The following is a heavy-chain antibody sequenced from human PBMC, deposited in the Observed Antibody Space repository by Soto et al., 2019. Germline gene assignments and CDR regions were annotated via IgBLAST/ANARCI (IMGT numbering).Heavy chain of an antibody. CDR3: AKGRRNTF. CDR1: GYTISFDY. Sequence: QVQLLQSGAEVKEPRASVKISCKASGYTISFDYLSWVRRAPAQGLQWMGKINPDGGATTYAQSFAGRVSITSDASTGTVHMELSSLSSDDTDVYYCAKGRRNTFWGQGTLVPVSS. D-gene: IGHD3-10*01. J-gene: IGHJ4*02. V-gene: IGHV1-46*01. CDR2: INPDGGAT.